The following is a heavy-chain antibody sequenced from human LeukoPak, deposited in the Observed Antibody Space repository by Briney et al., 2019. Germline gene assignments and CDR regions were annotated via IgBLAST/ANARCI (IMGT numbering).Heavy chain of an antibody. CDR2: IYYSGST. D-gene: IGHD6-6*01. Sequence: SETLSLTCTVSGGSISSSYWSWVRQPPGKGLEWIGDIYYSGSTNYNPSLKSRVTISVDKSKNQFSLRLSSVTAADTAVYYCARVAASSTDHDYWGQGTLVTVSS. J-gene: IGHJ4*02. CDR1: GGSISSSY. V-gene: IGHV4-59*01. CDR3: ARVAASSTDHDY.